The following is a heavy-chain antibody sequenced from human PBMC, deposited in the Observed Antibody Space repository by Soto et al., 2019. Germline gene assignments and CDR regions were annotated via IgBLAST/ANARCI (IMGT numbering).Heavy chain of an antibody. CDR1: GYTFTGYY. CDR3: ARGAVYYDFWSGYCPY. J-gene: IGHJ4*02. Sequence: ASVKVSCKASGYTFTGYYMPWVRQAPGQGLEWMGWINPNSGGTNYAQKFQGRVTMTRDTSITTAYMELSRLRSDDTAVYYCARGAVYYDFWSGYCPYWGQGTLVTVSS. V-gene: IGHV1-2*02. CDR2: INPNSGGT. D-gene: IGHD3-3*01.